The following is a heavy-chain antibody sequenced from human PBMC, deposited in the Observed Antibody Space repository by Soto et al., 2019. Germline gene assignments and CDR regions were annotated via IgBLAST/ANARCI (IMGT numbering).Heavy chain of an antibody. V-gene: IGHV6-1*01. Sequence: QVQLQQSGPGLVKPSQTLSLTCAISGDSVSSNSAAWNWIRQSPSRGLEWLGRTYYRSKWYSDYALSVKSRITITPHTSKNQFSLQLTSVTPEDTAVYYCTQAAGYISTWFFDSWAQGTLVTVSS. D-gene: IGHD6-13*01. CDR2: TYYRSKWYS. CDR3: TQAAGYISTWFFDS. J-gene: IGHJ4*02. CDR1: GDSVSSNSAA.